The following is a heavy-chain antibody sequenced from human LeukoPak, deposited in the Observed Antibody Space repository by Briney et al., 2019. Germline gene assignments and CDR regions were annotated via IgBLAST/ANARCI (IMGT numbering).Heavy chain of an antibody. Sequence: PSQTLSLTCTVSGGSISTGSYYWSWIRQPAGKGLEWIGRMHTSGSTYYNPSLKSRVTISVDTSKNQFSLKLSSVTAADTAVYYCARLEAWAAGTWPLVYWGQGTLVTVSS. J-gene: IGHJ4*02. V-gene: IGHV4-61*02. CDR1: GGSISTGSYY. CDR2: MHTSGST. CDR3: ARLEAWAAGTWPLVY. D-gene: IGHD6-13*01.